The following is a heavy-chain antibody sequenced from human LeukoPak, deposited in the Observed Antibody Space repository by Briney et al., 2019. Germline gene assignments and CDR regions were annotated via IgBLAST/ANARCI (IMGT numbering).Heavy chain of an antibody. CDR1: GYSFGIFG. Sequence: ASVKVSCKASGYSFGIFGISWVRQAPGQGLEWMGWISANNGNTKYAQNLQGRVTMTTDTPTSTAYMELRSLRSDDTAIYYCARVGVVVPAAWFDPWGQGTLVTVSS. CDR3: ARVGVVVPAAWFDP. J-gene: IGHJ5*02. V-gene: IGHV1-18*01. CDR2: ISANNGNT. D-gene: IGHD2-2*01.